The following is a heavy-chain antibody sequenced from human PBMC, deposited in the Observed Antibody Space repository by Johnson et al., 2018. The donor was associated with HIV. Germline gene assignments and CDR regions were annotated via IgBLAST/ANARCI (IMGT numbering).Heavy chain of an antibody. CDR1: GFTFSSYA. Sequence: QVQLVESGGGVVQPGRSLRLSCAASGFTFSSYAMHWVRQAPGKGLEWVAVISYDGSNKYYADSVKGRITISRDNSKNTLYQQMNSLRAEDTAVYYCAKAKHHWAVAALDAFDIWGQGTMVTVSP. D-gene: IGHD6-19*01. CDR3: AKAKHHWAVAALDAFDI. J-gene: IGHJ3*02. CDR2: ISYDGSNK. V-gene: IGHV3-30-3*01.